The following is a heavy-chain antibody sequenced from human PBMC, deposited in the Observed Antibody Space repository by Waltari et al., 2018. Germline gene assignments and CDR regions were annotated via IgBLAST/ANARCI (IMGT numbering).Heavy chain of an antibody. D-gene: IGHD2-2*01. CDR1: GFSFSSYE. Sequence: QLVESGGGLVQPGGSLRLACAASGFSFSSYEMNWVSQDPVKVREWISFMSVSDNRKIYAECVKGLFIVSRDNAKNSRHLEMNSLRVEDTATYYCVRDGLGSGRTRVDVWGQGTTVIVSS. J-gene: IGHJ6*02. CDR2: MSVSDNRK. V-gene: IGHV3-48*03. CDR3: VRDGLGSGRTRVDV.